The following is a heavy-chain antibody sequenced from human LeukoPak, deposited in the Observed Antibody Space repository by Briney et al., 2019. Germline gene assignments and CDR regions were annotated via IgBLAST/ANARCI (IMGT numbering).Heavy chain of an antibody. Sequence: PRGSLRLSCAASGFIFSSYWMSWVRQAPGKGLEWVANIREDGSEKYYADSVKGRFTISRDNAKNSLYLQMNSLRAEDTVVYYCARDNYGDYKAPDFDYWGQGTLVTVSS. D-gene: IGHD4-17*01. CDR3: ARDNYGDYKAPDFDY. CDR1: GFIFSSYW. CDR2: IREDGSEK. J-gene: IGHJ4*02. V-gene: IGHV3-7*01.